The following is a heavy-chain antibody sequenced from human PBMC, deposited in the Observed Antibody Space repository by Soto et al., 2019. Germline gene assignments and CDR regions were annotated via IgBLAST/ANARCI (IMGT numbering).Heavy chain of an antibody. J-gene: IGHJ4*02. V-gene: IGHV4-30-2*01. D-gene: IGHD6-19*01. CDR1: GGSISSGGSS. Sequence: QLQLQESGSGLVKPSQTLSLTCAVSGGSISSGGSSWSWIRQQPGKGLEWIGYIYHSGSTYYNPSLKSRVTIAVDRSKNQFSLKLSYVTAADTAVYYCARAGDSSGPVALGYWGQGTLVTVSS. CDR3: ARAGDSSGPVALGY. CDR2: IYHSGST.